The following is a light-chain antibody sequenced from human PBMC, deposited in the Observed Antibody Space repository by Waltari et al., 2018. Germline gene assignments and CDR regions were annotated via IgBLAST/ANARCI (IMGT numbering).Light chain of an antibody. J-gene: IGLJ2*01. CDR2: GVN. V-gene: IGLV1-40*01. CDR3: QSYDTSLSVV. Sequence: QSVLTQPPSVSGAPGQRVPISCTGGGSTIGAGYDVPWYRQLPGKAPELLIYGVNNRPSGVPDRFFGSLSGTSASLAITGLQAEDEADYYCQSYDTSLSVVFGGGTKLTV. CDR1: GSTIGAGYD.